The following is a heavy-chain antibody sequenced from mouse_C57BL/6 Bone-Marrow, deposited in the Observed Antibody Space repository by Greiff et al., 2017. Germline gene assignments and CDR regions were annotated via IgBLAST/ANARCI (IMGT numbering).Heavy chain of an antibody. CDR1: GYTFTSYW. CDR2: IYPSDSET. CDR3: ARPNYYGSSPFGV. D-gene: IGHD1-1*01. J-gene: IGHJ1*03. Sequence: VQLQQPGAELVRPGSSVKLSCKASGYTFTSYWMDWVKQRPGQGLEWIGNIYPSDSETHYNQKFKDKATLTVDKSSSTAYMQLSSLTSEDSADYYSARPNYYGSSPFGVWGTGTTVTVSS. V-gene: IGHV1-61*01.